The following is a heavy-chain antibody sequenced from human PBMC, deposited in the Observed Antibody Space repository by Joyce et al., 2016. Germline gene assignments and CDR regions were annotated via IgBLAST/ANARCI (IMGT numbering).Heavy chain of an antibody. J-gene: IGHJ4*02. D-gene: IGHD6-19*01. CDR3: ARSQWLAPLMY. CDR1: GGPFRGFF. V-gene: IGHV4-34*01. CDR2: INNSGVT. Sequence: QVQLQQWGAGLLKPSETLSLTCAVPGGPFRGFFWNWVRQPPGKGLEWIGDINNSGVTNYNPSLKTRVTFSVDTSKNQFSLKLTSLSAADTAVYYCARSQWLAPLMYWGQGTPVTVSS.